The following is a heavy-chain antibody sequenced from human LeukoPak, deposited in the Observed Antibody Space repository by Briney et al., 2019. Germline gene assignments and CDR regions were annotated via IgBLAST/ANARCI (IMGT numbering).Heavy chain of an antibody. CDR1: GFTFRSYA. D-gene: IGHD6-19*01. V-gene: IGHV3-23*01. CDR3: AKDPRAGSGWGSFDY. J-gene: IGHJ4*02. CDR2: ISGSGDST. Sequence: PGGSLRLSCAASGFTFRSYAMSWVRQAPGKGLEWVSGISGSGDSTYYADSVKGRFSISRDNSKNTLWLQMNSLKDEDTAVYYCAKDPRAGSGWGSFDYWGQGTLATVSS.